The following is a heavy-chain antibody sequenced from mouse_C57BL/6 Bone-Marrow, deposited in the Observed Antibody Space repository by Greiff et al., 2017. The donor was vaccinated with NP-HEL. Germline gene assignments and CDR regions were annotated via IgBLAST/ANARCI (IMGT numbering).Heavy chain of an antibody. Sequence: EVKVVESGGGLVKPGGSLKLSCAASGFTFSSYAMSWVRQTPEKRLEWVATISDGGSYTYYPDNVKGRFTISRDNAKNNLYLQKSHLKSEDTAWYYCARASWDHYFDYWGQGTTLTVSS. D-gene: IGHD4-1*01. CDR1: GFTFSSYA. V-gene: IGHV5-4*03. J-gene: IGHJ2*01. CDR2: ISDGGSYT. CDR3: ARASWDHYFDY.